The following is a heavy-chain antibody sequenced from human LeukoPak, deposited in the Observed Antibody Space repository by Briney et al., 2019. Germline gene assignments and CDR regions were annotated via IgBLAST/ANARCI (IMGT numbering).Heavy chain of an antibody. V-gene: IGHV3-30-3*01. D-gene: IGHD6-19*01. CDR3: ARDRRQWLVDGWFDP. Sequence: PGRSLRPSCAASGFTFSSYAMHWVRQAPGKGLEWVAVISYDGSNKYYADSVKGRFTISRDNSKNTLYLQMNSLRAEDTAVYYCARDRRQWLVDGWFDPWGQGTLVTVSS. CDR2: ISYDGSNK. CDR1: GFTFSSYA. J-gene: IGHJ5*02.